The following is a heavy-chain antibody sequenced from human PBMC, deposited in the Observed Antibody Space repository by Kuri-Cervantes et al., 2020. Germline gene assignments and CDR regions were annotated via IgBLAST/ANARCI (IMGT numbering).Heavy chain of an antibody. CDR2: IKQDGGEK. J-gene: IGHJ4*02. Sequence: GGSLRLSCAASGFTFPNYWMSWVRQAPGKGLEWVANIKQDGGEKYYVDSVKGRFTISRDNAKNSLYLQMNSLRAEDTAVYYCARVTQPAAVDYWGQGTLVTVSS. CDR1: GFTFPNYW. V-gene: IGHV3-7*01. D-gene: IGHD2-2*01. CDR3: ARVTQPAAVDY.